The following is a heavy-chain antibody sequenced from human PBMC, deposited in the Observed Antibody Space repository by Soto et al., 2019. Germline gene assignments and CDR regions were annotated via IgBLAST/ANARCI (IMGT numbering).Heavy chain of an antibody. CDR3: AKRDIVATTFYLDY. CDR2: ISDSGIST. Sequence: GGSLRLSCAASGFTFSSYAMSWVRQTPGKGLEWVSSISDSGISTYYADSVKGRFTISRDNSKNTLDLQMNSLRAEDTAVYYCAKRDIVATTFYLDYWGQGTLVTVS. V-gene: IGHV3-23*01. J-gene: IGHJ4*02. D-gene: IGHD5-12*01. CDR1: GFTFSSYA.